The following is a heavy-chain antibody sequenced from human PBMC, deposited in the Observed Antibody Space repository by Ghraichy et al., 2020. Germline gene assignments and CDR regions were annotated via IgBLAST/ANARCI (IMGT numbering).Heavy chain of an antibody. CDR1: GGSVSSSSYY. V-gene: IGHV4-39*01. CDR3: ARHVTEGGFLVVVPVIYYMDV. D-gene: IGHD2-15*01. J-gene: IGHJ6*03. CDR2: IYYSGST. Sequence: GSLRLSCTVSGGSVSSSSYYWGWIRQPPGKGLEWIGSIYYSGSTSYNPSLKSRVTISVDTSKNQFSLKLSSVTAADTAVYYCARHVTEGGFLVVVPVIYYMDVWGKGTTVTVSS.